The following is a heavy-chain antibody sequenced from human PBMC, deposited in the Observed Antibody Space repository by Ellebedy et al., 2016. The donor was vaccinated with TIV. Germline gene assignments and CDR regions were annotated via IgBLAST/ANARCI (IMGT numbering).Heavy chain of an antibody. V-gene: IGHV4-59*01. Sequence: MPSETLSLTCSVSGGSINNYYWTWIRQPPGQGLEWIGDIHHSGNSHIHPSLKSRVTLSVATSKNQFSLDMTSVTAADTATYYCARDLGRYGMDVWGQGTTVTVSS. J-gene: IGHJ6*02. CDR3: ARDLGRYGMDV. CDR1: GGSINNYY. CDR2: IHHSGNS.